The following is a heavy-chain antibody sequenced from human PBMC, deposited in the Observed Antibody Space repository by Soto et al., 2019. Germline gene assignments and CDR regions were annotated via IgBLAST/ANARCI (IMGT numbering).Heavy chain of an antibody. CDR2: IYPGEDET. V-gene: IGHV5-51*01. Sequence: GESLKISCQCPGYTFSNFWIGWVRQWPGKGLEWMGIIYPGEDETRYSPSFHGKVTVSADKSINTTYLQWNRLEASDTAFYFCARSPSSSPYFDYWGQGALVTVSS. CDR1: GYTFSNFW. D-gene: IGHD6-13*01. CDR3: ARSPSSSPYFDY. J-gene: IGHJ4*02.